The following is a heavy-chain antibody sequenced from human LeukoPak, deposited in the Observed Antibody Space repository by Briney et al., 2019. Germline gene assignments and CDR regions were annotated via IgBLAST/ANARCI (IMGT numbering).Heavy chain of an antibody. J-gene: IGHJ4*02. D-gene: IGHD1-14*01. CDR1: GFTFSYYA. CDR3: AKGDKPGY. V-gene: IGHV3-21*01. Sequence: GGSLRLSCAASGFTFSYYAMNWVRQAPGKGLEWVSSISTRSTYIYYADSLKGRFTISRDDSKNTLYLQMNSLRAEDTAVYYCAKGDKPGYWGQGTLITVSS. CDR2: ISTRSTYI.